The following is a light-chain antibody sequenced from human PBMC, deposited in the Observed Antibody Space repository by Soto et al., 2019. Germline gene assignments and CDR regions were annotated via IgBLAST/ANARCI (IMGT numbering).Light chain of an antibody. CDR2: LGS. V-gene: IGKV2-28*01. CDR3: MQRLQTPWT. Sequence: DFVMTQSPLSLPVTAGEPASISCRSSQSLLHSSGYNYLDWYLQKPGQSPQLLIYLGSHRASGVPDRFSGSESGTDFTLKISRVEAEDVGVYYYMQRLQTPWTFGQGTKVEIK. CDR1: QSLLHSSGYNY. J-gene: IGKJ1*01.